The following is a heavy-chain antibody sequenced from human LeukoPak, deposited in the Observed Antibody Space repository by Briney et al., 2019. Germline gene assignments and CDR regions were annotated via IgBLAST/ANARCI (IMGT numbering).Heavy chain of an antibody. CDR3: ATSGYSSSPYYFYGMDV. J-gene: IGHJ6*02. V-gene: IGHV1-18*01. CDR1: GGTFSSYA. CDR2: ISVYNGNT. Sequence: ASVKVSCKASGGTFSSYAISWVRQAPGQGLEWMGWISVYNGNTNYAQKLQGRVTMTTDTSTSTAYMELRSLRSDDTAVYYCATSGYSSSPYYFYGMDVWGQGTTVTVSS. D-gene: IGHD6-6*01.